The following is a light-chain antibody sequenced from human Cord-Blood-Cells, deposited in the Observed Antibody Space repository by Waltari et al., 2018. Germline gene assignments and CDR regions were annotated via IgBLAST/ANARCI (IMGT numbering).Light chain of an antibody. Sequence: EIVLTQSPATLSLSPGERATLSCRASQSVSSYLAWYQPNPGQAPRLLIYDASNRATGIPARFSGSGSGTDFTLTISSLEPEDFAVYYCQQRSNWPPALTFGGGTKVEIK. CDR1: QSVSSY. V-gene: IGKV3-11*01. CDR3: QQRSNWPPALT. J-gene: IGKJ4*01. CDR2: DAS.